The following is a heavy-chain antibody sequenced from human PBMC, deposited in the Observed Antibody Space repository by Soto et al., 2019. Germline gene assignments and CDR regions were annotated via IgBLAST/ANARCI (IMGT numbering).Heavy chain of an antibody. CDR1: GFTFSSYA. V-gene: IGHV3-23*01. Sequence: TGGSLILSCAASGFTFSSYAMSWVRQAPGKGLEWVSAISGSGGSTYYADSVKGRFTISRDNSKNTLCLQMNSLRAEDTAVYYCAKAPTGSSSLVAYDYWGQGTLVTVSS. J-gene: IGHJ4*02. CDR2: ISGSGGST. D-gene: IGHD6-6*01. CDR3: AKAPTGSSSLVAYDY.